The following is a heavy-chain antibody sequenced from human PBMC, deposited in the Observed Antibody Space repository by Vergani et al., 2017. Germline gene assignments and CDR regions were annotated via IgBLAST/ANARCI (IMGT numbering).Heavy chain of an antibody. V-gene: IGHV4-34*01. CDR1: GGSFSGYY. CDR3: ARRAKPSATTGGMDV. CDR2: IKHSGST. D-gene: IGHD1-14*01. Sequence: QVQLQQWGAGLLKPSETLSLTCAVYGGSFSGYYWSWIRQPPGKGLEWIGEIKHSGSTNYNPSLKSRVTISVDTSKTQFSLKLSSVTAADTAVYYCARRAKPSATTGGMDVWGQGTTVTVSS. J-gene: IGHJ6*02.